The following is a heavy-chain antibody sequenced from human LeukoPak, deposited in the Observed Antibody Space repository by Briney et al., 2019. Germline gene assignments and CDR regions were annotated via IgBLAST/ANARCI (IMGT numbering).Heavy chain of an antibody. V-gene: IGHV5-51*01. CDR1: GYTFGNYW. J-gene: IGHJ4*02. CDR2: IYGDDFDT. Sequence: GESLKISCQASGYTFGNYWIGWVRQKSGKGLEWMGIIYGDDFDTRYSPSFQGQVTISADKSNRTAYLHWSSLKASDTPIYFCAGSEWLLPRGGFDFWGQGTRVVVSS. CDR3: AGSEWLLPRGGFDF. D-gene: IGHD3-3*01.